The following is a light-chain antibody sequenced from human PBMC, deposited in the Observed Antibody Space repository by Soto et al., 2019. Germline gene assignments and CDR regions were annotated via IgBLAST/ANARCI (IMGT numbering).Light chain of an antibody. J-gene: IGLJ1*01. CDR1: SSNIASNT. Sequence: QSVLTQPASASGTPGQRVTVSCSGSSSNIASNTVNWYQQLPGTAPKLLIYSNDQRPSGVPDRFSASKSGTSASLAISGLQSEDEADYYCASWDDSLNGHVFGTGTKVTV. V-gene: IGLV1-44*01. CDR3: ASWDDSLNGHV. CDR2: SND.